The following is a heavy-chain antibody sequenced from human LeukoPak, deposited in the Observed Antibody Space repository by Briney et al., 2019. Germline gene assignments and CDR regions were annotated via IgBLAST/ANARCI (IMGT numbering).Heavy chain of an antibody. CDR1: GFTFSSYG. J-gene: IGHJ4*02. V-gene: IGHV3-30*03. CDR3: ARDSGYCSSTGCYVHYFDY. Sequence: PGRSLRLSCAASGFTFSSYGMHWVRQAPGKGLEWVAVISYDGSNKYYADSVEGRFTISRDNSKNTLYLQMNSLRAEDTAVYYCARDSGYCSSTGCYVHYFDYWGQGTLVTVSS. CDR2: ISYDGSNK. D-gene: IGHD2-2*01.